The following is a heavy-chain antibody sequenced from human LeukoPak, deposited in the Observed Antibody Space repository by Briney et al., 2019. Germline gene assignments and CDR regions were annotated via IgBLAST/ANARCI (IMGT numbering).Heavy chain of an antibody. Sequence: SETLSLTCTVSGVSISSGGYYWRWLRQPPGKGLEWIEYIYHSRSTYYNPSLKSRVTISVDRSKNQFSLKLDSVTAADTAIYYCASRTTFAPGGRDDFGLFDHWGRGTLVTVSS. V-gene: IGHV4-30-2*01. J-gene: IGHJ4*02. CDR1: GVSISSGGYY. CDR3: ASRTTFAPGGRDDFGLFDH. D-gene: IGHD3/OR15-3a*01. CDR2: IYHSRST.